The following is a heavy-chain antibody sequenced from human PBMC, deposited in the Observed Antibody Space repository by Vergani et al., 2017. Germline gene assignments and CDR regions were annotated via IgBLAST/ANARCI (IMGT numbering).Heavy chain of an antibody. Sequence: VQLVESGGGVVQPGRSLRLSCAASGFTFSSYAMSWVRQAPGKGLEWVSAISGSGGSTYYSDSVKGRFTISRDNSKNTLYLQMNSLRAEDTAVYYCAKGTNYCSVSLDYWGQGTLVTVSS. J-gene: IGHJ4*02. D-gene: IGHD3-10*01. CDR1: GFTFSSYA. CDR2: ISGSGGST. V-gene: IGHV3-23*04. CDR3: AKGTNYCSVSLDY.